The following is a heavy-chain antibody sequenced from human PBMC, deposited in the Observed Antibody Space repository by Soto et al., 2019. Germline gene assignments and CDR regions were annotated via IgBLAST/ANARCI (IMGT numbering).Heavy chain of an antibody. CDR2: ISYDGSNE. Sequence: QVQLVESGGGVVQPGRSLRLSCAACGFTFSSYAMHWVRQAPGKGLEWVAVISYDGSNEYYADSVKGRFTVSRDNSKNTLYLQMDNLRAEDTAVYYCAKYSSSWYDNDAFDIWGQGTRVTVSS. CDR1: GFTFSSYA. D-gene: IGHD6-13*01. V-gene: IGHV3-30-3*02. CDR3: AKYSSSWYDNDAFDI. J-gene: IGHJ3*02.